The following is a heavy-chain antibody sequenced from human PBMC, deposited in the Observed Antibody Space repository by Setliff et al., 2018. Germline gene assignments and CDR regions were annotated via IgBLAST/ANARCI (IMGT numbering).Heavy chain of an antibody. CDR1: GGSISPYY. CDR2: IYHSGYT. V-gene: IGHV4-59*01. D-gene: IGHD3-22*01. CDR3: ARGLHDTSDDYYVGAFDM. J-gene: IGHJ3*02. Sequence: PSETLSLTCTVSGGSISPYYWSWIRQPPGKGLEWIGYIYHSGYTSYNPPLKSRVTLSVDTSKNKLSLRLTSVTAADTALYYCARGLHDTSDDYYVGAFDMWGLGTKVTVSS.